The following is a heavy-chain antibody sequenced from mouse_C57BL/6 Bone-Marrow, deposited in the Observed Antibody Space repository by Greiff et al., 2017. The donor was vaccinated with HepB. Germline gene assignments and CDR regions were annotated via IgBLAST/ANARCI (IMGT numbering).Heavy chain of an antibody. CDR1: GFTFSDYY. V-gene: IGHV5-12*01. D-gene: IGHD4-1*01. CDR2: ISNGGGST. J-gene: IGHJ4*01. Sequence: EVNVVESGGGLVQPGGSLKLSCAASGFTFSDYYMYWVRQAPEKRLEWVAYISNGGGSTYYPDTVKGRFTISRDNAKNTLYLQMSRLKSEDTALYYCVGWDGEVAMDYWGQGTSVTVSS. CDR3: VGWDGEVAMDY.